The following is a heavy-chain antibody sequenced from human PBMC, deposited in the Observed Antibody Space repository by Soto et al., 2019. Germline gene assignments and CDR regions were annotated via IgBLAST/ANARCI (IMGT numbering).Heavy chain of an antibody. CDR1: GFTFSSYW. CDR3: SPSLNY. J-gene: IGHJ4*02. V-gene: IGHV3-7*01. CDR2: INQDGSET. Sequence: VQLVESGGGLVQPGGSLRLSCAASGFTFSSYWMSWVRQAPGKGLEWVANINQDGSETNYVDSVKGRFTISRDNTKNSLYLHMSSLTAEDSALYYCSPSLNYWGQGTLVTVSS.